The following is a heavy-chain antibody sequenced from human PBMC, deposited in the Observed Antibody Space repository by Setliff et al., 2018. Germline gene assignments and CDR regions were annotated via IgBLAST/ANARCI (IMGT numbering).Heavy chain of an antibody. V-gene: IGHV1-69*05. CDR2: ITPIFGTA. J-gene: IGHJ4*02. D-gene: IGHD3-22*01. Sequence: GASVKVSCKASGGTFSSYAISWVRQAPGQGLEWMGGITPIFGTANYAQKFQGRVTITRDTSASTAYMELSSLRSEDTAVYYCARGSSGYYYVGYYFDYWGQGTLVTVSS. CDR3: ARGSSGYYYVGYYFDY. CDR1: GGTFSSYA.